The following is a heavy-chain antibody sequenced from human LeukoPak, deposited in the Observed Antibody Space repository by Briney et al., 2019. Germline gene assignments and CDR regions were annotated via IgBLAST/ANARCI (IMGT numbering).Heavy chain of an antibody. CDR2: INPNSGGT. CDR1: GYTLTGYY. D-gene: IGHD2-2*01. V-gene: IGHV1-2*02. Sequence: SVQVSCQASGYTLTGYYMHWVRPAPGKQLEGMGWINPNSGGTNYAQKFLGRVTMTPDTYISTAYMELSRLRSDDTAVYYCAREVVGPAAIDYYYYYGMDGWGQGTTVTV. CDR3: AREVVGPAAIDYYYYYGMDG. J-gene: IGHJ6*02.